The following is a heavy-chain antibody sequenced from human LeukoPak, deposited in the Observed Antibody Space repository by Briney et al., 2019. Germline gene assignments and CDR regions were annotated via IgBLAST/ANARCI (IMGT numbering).Heavy chain of an antibody. Sequence: GRSLRLSCAASGFTFSSNGWSWVRQAPGKGLEWVSTVSGSGGSTYYADSVKGRFTISRDNSKNTLYLQMNSLRAEDTAVYYCARGKGHDTSSTDYWGQGTLVTVSS. D-gene: IGHD3-10*01. CDR1: GFTFSSNG. CDR2: VSGSGGST. V-gene: IGHV3-23*01. J-gene: IGHJ4*02. CDR3: ARGKGHDTSSTDY.